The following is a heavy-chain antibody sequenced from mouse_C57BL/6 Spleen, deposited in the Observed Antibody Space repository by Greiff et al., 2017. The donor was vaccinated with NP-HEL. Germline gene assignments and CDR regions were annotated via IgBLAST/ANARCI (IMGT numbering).Heavy chain of an antibody. D-gene: IGHD4-1*01. Sequence: QVQLQQSGAELVMPGASVKLSCKASGYTFTSYWMHWVKQRPGQGLEWIGEIDPSDSYTNYNQKFKGKSTLTVDKSSSTAYMQLSSLTSEDSAVYYCARGGVLTEAMDYWGQGTSVTVSS. V-gene: IGHV1-69*01. J-gene: IGHJ4*01. CDR1: GYTFTSYW. CDR3: ARGGVLTEAMDY. CDR2: IDPSDSYT.